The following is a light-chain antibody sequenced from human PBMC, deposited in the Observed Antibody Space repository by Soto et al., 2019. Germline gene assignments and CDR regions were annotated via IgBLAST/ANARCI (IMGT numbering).Light chain of an antibody. CDR2: EVS. Sequence: QSALTQPASVSGSPGQSITISCTGTSSDVGGHNYVSWYQQHPGKAPKLMIYEVSNRPSGVSNRFSGSKSDNTASLTISGLQAEDEADYYCSSYTSRITPRVFGTGTKLTVL. CDR1: SSDVGGHNY. J-gene: IGLJ1*01. V-gene: IGLV2-14*01. CDR3: SSYTSRITPRV.